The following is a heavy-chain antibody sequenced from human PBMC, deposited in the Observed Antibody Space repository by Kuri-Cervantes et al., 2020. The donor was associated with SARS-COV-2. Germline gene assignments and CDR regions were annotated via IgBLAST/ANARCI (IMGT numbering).Heavy chain of an antibody. CDR3: AKDTAVAGVGGYYYYYGMDV. J-gene: IGHJ6*02. D-gene: IGHD6-19*01. V-gene: IGHV3-30*02. CDR2: IRYDGSNK. CDR1: GFTFSSYG. Sequence: GGSLRLSCAASGFTFSSYGMHWVRQAPGKGLEWVAFIRYDGSNKYYADSVKGRFTISRDNSKNTLYLQMNSLRAEDTALYYCAKDTAVAGVGGYYYYYGMDVWGQGTTVTVSS.